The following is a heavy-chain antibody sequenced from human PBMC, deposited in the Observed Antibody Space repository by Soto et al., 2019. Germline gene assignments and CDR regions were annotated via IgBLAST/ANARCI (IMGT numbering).Heavy chain of an antibody. J-gene: IGHJ6*02. CDR1: GFTFSSYG. Sequence: GGSLRLSCAASGFTFSSYGMHWVRQAPGKGLEWVAVISYDGSNKYYADSVKGRFTISRDNSKNTLYLQMNSLRAEDTAVYYCAKDLTVYSYGLVRQSVYYYYGMDVWGQGTTVTVSS. CDR2: ISYDGSNK. CDR3: AKDLTVYSYGLVRQSVYYYYGMDV. V-gene: IGHV3-30*18. D-gene: IGHD5-18*01.